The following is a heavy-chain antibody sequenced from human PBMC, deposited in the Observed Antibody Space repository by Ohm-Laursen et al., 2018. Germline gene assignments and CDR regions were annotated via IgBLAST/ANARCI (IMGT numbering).Heavy chain of an antibody. V-gene: IGHV4-59*01. Sequence: SETLSLTCAVSGGSISSYYWSWIRQPPGKGLEWIGYIYYSGSTNYNPSLKSRVTISVDTSKNQFSLKLSSVTAADTAVYYCARDRYYGSGSEYNWFDPWGQGTLVTVSS. CDR2: IYYSGST. CDR3: ARDRYYGSGSEYNWFDP. D-gene: IGHD3-10*01. J-gene: IGHJ5*02. CDR1: GGSISSYY.